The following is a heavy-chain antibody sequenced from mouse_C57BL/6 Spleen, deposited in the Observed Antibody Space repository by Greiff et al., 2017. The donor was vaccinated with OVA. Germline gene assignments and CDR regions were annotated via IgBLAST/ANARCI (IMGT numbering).Heavy chain of an antibody. Sequence: VQLQQSGAELVRPGASVTLSCKASGYTFTDYEMHWVKQTPVHGLEWIGAIDPETGGTAYNQKFKGKAILTADKSSSTAYMELRSLTSEDSAVYYCTRRYYGSSYYHYFDYWGQGTTLTVSS. J-gene: IGHJ2*01. CDR1: GYTFTDYE. CDR3: TRRYYGSSYYHYFDY. V-gene: IGHV1-15*01. CDR2: IDPETGGT. D-gene: IGHD1-1*01.